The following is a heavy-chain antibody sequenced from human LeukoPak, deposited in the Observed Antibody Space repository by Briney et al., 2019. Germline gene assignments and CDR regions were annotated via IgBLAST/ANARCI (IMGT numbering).Heavy chain of an antibody. J-gene: IGHJ4*02. V-gene: IGHV3-30*03. CDR1: GFTFSSYG. CDR2: ISSDGGNK. D-gene: IGHD3-10*01. Sequence: GSLRLSCAASGFTFSSYGMHWVRQAPGKGLEWVAIISSDGGNKYYADSVKGRFTISRDNSKNTVYLQMNSLRAEDTAVYYCATYGAGTYVDWGQGTLVTVSS. CDR3: ATYGAGTYVD.